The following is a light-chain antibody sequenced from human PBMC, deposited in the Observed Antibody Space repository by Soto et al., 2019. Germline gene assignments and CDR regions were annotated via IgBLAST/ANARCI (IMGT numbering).Light chain of an antibody. Sequence: QTVVSQEPSFSVSPGETVTLTCGLTSASVLTSYYPSWYQQTPGQAPRTLIYSTNIRASGVPDRFSGSILGNKAALTITGAKADDESDYYCALDVGYGTVVFGGGTKLTVL. J-gene: IGLJ2*01. V-gene: IGLV8-61*01. CDR3: ALDVGYGTVV. CDR1: SASVLTSYY. CDR2: STN.